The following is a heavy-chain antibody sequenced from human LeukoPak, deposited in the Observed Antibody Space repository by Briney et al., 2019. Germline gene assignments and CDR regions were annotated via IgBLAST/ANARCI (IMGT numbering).Heavy chain of an antibody. CDR2: IYYSGTT. CDR3: ATAGIVARRYFDY. CDR1: GGSISSGGYY. J-gene: IGHJ4*02. V-gene: IGHV4-31*03. Sequence: PSQTLSLTCTVSGGSISSGGYYWSWIRQHPGKGLEWIGYIYYSGTTNYSPSLKSRVTISVDTSKDQFSLKLSSVTAADTAVYYCATAGIVARRYFDYWGQGTLVTVSS. D-gene: IGHD1-26*01.